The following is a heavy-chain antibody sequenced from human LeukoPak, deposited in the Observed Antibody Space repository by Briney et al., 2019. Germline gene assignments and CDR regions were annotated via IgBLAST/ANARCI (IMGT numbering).Heavy chain of an antibody. V-gene: IGHV3-33*01. CDR1: GFTFGSYG. CDR2: IWYDGSNK. Sequence: GRSLRLSCAASGFTFGSYGMHWVRQAPGKGLEWVAVIWYDGSNKYYADSVKGRFTISRDNSKNTLYLQVDSLSAEDTAVYYCASDPILLNDAFDIWGQGTMVTVSS. J-gene: IGHJ3*02. CDR3: ASDPILLNDAFDI.